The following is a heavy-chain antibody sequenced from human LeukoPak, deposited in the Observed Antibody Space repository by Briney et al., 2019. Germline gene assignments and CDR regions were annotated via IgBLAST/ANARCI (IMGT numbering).Heavy chain of an antibody. J-gene: IGHJ6*02. CDR2: IYTSGST. CDR3: ARDQGSGYYSPYGMDV. V-gene: IGHV4-4*07. CDR1: GGSISSYY. Sequence: SETLSLTCTVSGGSISSYYWSWIRQPAGKGLEWIGRIYTSGSTNYNPSLKSRVTVSVGTSKNQFSLKLSSVTAADTAVYYCARDQGSGYYSPYGMDVWGQGTTVTVSS. D-gene: IGHD3-22*01.